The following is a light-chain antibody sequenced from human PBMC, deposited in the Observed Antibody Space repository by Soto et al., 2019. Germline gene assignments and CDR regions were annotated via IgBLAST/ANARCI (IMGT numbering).Light chain of an antibody. V-gene: IGLV1-40*01. CDR1: SSNIGAGYD. CDR3: QSYDSSLSGWV. Sequence: QSVLTQPPSVSGAPGQRVTISCTGSSSNIGAGYDVHWYQQLPGTAPKLLIYGNSNRPSGVPDRFSGSKSGTSASLAITGLQAEDAADYYCQSYDSSLSGWVFGGGTKFTVL. CDR2: GNS. J-gene: IGLJ3*02.